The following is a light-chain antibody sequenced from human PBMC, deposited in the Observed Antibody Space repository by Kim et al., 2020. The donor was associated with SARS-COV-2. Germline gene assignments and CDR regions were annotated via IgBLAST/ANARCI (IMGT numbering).Light chain of an antibody. V-gene: IGKV1-27*01. Sequence: SFVGDRVTITCRASQVIRNFLAWYQQKSGKKPTLLIYAASTLQSGVPSRFSGSGSGTDFTLTISSFQPEDVATYYCQKYNSAPLTFGGGTKVDIK. CDR1: QVIRNF. CDR3: QKYNSAPLT. CDR2: AAS. J-gene: IGKJ4*01.